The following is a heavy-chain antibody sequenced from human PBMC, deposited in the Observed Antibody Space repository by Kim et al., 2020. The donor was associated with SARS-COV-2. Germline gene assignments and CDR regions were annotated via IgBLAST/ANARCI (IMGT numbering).Heavy chain of an antibody. CDR2: IKSKTDGGTT. D-gene: IGHD5-12*01. Sequence: GGSLRLSCAASGFTFSNAWMSWVRQAPGKGLEWVGRIKSKTDGGTTDYAAPVKGRFTISRDDSKNTLYLQMNSLKTEDTAVYYCTTVVWQDVDIVATPYKRPIDYWGQGTLVTVSS. J-gene: IGHJ4*02. CDR1: GFTFSNAW. CDR3: TTVVWQDVDIVATPYKRPIDY. V-gene: IGHV3-15*01.